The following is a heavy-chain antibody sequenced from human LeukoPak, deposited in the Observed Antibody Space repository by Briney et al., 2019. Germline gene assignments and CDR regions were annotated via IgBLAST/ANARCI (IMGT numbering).Heavy chain of an antibody. CDR1: GVSISSSSYY. D-gene: IGHD3-22*01. V-gene: IGHV4-39*01. CDR3: ARHYYDSSGYRDAFDI. CDR2: IYYSGST. J-gene: IGHJ3*02. Sequence: SETLSLTCTVSGVSISSSSYYWGWIRQPPGTGLEWIESIYYSGSTYYNPSLKSRVTISVDTSKNQFSLKLSSVTAADTAVYYCARHYYDSSGYRDAFDIWGQGTMVTVSS.